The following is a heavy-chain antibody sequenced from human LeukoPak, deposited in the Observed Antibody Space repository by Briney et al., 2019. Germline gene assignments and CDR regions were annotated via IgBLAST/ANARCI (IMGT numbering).Heavy chain of an antibody. Sequence: GGSLRLSCAASGFTFSSVSMNWVRQASGKGLEWVSSISSTSGYISYADSMKGRFTISRDNAKDSLYLQMDSLRAEDTAVYYCARVHSGYGPDYIDHWGQGTLVTVSS. V-gene: IGHV3-21*01. J-gene: IGHJ4*02. CDR3: ARVHSGYGPDYIDH. CDR1: GFTFSSVS. CDR2: ISSTSGYI. D-gene: IGHD5-12*01.